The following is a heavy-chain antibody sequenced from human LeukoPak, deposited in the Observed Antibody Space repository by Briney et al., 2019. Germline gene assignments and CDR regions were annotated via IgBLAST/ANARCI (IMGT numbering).Heavy chain of an antibody. CDR1: GFTFSIYA. D-gene: IGHD3-9*01. CDR3: AKENVLRYFDWVTIPGYFDL. CDR2: ISGSGGTT. V-gene: IGHV3-23*01. J-gene: IGHJ2*01. Sequence: GGSLRLSCAASGFTFSIYAMSWVRQAPGKGLEWVSAISGSGGTTYYADSVKGRFTISRDNSKNTLYLQMNSLRAEDTAVYYCAKENVLRYFDWVTIPGYFDLWGRGTLVTVSS.